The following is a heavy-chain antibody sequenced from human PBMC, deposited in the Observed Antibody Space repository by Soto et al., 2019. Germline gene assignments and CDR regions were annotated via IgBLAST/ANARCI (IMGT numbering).Heavy chain of an antibody. CDR1: GYSFTNYW. V-gene: IGHV5-51*01. CDR3: ARVYGSGPAAMPFDY. Sequence: PGESLKISCKGSGYSFTNYWIGWVRQTPGKGLEWMGIIYPGDSDTRYSPSFQGQVTISADKSISTAYLQWSSLKASDTAMYYCARVYGSGPAAMPFDYWGQGTMVTVSS. J-gene: IGHJ4*02. D-gene: IGHD2-2*01. CDR2: IYPGDSDT.